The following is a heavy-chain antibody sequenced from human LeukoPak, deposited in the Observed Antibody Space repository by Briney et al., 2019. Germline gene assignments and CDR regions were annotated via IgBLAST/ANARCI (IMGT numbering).Heavy chain of an antibody. J-gene: IGHJ3*02. V-gene: IGHV3-33*06. Sequence: GGSLRLSCAASGLTFSSYGMHWVRQAPGKGLEWVAVIWYDGSNKYYADSVKGRFTISRDNSKNTLYLQMNSLRAEDTAVYYCAKAPYLFDIWGQGTMVTVSS. CDR2: IWYDGSNK. CDR1: GLTFSSYG. CDR3: AKAPYLFDI.